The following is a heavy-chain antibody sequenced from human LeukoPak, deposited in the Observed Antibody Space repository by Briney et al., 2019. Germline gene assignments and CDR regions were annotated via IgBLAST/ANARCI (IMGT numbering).Heavy chain of an antibody. J-gene: IGHJ5*02. CDR2: IYYSGST. V-gene: IGHV4-61*08. CDR1: GGSISSGGYS. D-gene: IGHD3-10*01. Sequence: PSETLSLTCAVSGGSISSGGYSWSWIRQPPGKGLEWIGYIYYSGSTNYNPSLKSRVTISVDTSKNQFSLKLSSVTAADTAVYYCARSGSYPNWFDPWGQGTLVTVSS. CDR3: ARSGSYPNWFDP.